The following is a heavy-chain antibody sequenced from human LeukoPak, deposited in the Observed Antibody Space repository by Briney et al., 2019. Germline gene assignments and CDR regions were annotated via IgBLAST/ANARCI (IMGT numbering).Heavy chain of an antibody. CDR2: IYYSGST. Sequence: PSETLSLTCTVSGGSISSGDYYWSWIRQPPGKGLEWIGYIYYSGSTYYNPSLKSRVTISVDTSENQFSLKLSSVTAADTAVYYCARASDYGTNGMDVWGKGTTVTVSS. V-gene: IGHV4-30-4*01. D-gene: IGHD4-17*01. CDR3: ARASDYGTNGMDV. CDR1: GGSISSGDYY. J-gene: IGHJ6*04.